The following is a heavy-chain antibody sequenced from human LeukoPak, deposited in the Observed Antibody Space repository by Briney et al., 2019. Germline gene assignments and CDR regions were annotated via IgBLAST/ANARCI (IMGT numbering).Heavy chain of an antibody. D-gene: IGHD6-13*01. J-gene: IGHJ4*02. CDR2: IDPSDSYT. Sequence: GESLKISCKGSGYSFTSYWITWVRQVPGKGLEWMGRIDPSDSYTNYSPSFQGHVTISADKSISTAYLQWSSLKASDTAMYYCARQAGYSSSWVDYWGQGTLVTVSS. CDR1: GYSFTSYW. CDR3: ARQAGYSSSWVDY. V-gene: IGHV5-10-1*01.